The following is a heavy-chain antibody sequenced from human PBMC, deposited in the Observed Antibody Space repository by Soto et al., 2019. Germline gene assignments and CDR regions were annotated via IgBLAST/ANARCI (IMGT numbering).Heavy chain of an antibody. D-gene: IGHD4-17*01. J-gene: IGHJ4*02. CDR3: AKRGTTVTTSLWY. Sequence: EVQLVESGGGLVQPGGSLRLSCAASGCTFSNNYMCWVRQAPGKGLEWVSLIYSGGVTHYADSVRGRFTISRDNSRNTLYLQMNSLRADDTAVYYCAKRGTTVTTSLWYWGQGTLVTVSS. CDR1: GCTFSNNY. CDR2: IYSGGVT. V-gene: IGHV3-66*01.